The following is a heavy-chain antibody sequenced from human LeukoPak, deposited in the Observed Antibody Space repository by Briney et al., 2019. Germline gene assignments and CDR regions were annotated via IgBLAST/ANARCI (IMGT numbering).Heavy chain of an antibody. D-gene: IGHD3-3*01. J-gene: IGHJ4*02. V-gene: IGHV3-7*01. CDR3: AKVRVHYDFWSDPDY. CDR2: INQDGTEK. Sequence: GGSLRLSCAASGFNFSTYWMSWVRQAPGKGLEWVANINQDGTEKYHVDSVKGRFTISRDNAKTSLYLQMNSLRAEDTAVYYCAKVRVHYDFWSDPDYWGQGTLVTVSS. CDR1: GFNFSTYW.